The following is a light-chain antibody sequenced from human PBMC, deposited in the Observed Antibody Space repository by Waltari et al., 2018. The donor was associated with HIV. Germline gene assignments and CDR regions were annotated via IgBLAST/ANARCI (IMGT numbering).Light chain of an antibody. CDR1: SGHSNYA. CDR3: QTWASGVGV. J-gene: IGLJ2*01. CDR2: INDDGSH. V-gene: IGLV4-69*01. Sequence: QLVLTQSPSASASLGASVKLTCTLSSGHSNYAIAWHRQRPEKGPRYLMKINDDGSHAKGDGIPDRFSGSSSGAERYLTIASLQSEDEADYYCQTWASGVGVLGGGTKLTVL.